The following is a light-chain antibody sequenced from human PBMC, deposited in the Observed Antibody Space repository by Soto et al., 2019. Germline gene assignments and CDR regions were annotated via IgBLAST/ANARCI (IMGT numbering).Light chain of an antibody. Sequence: DIQMTQSPSSLSASVGDRITITCRASESVRSYLNWYQQKRGKAPKLLIYGASSLQSGVASRFSRSGSGTHFTLTISSLQPEDFATYYCQQSYSTPRFTFGPGTKVDIK. V-gene: IGKV1-39*01. CDR3: QQSYSTPRFT. CDR1: ESVRSY. J-gene: IGKJ3*01. CDR2: GAS.